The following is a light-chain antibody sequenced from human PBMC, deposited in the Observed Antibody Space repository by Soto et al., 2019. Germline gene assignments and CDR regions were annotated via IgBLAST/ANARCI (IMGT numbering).Light chain of an antibody. Sequence: EIVLTQSPGTLSLSPGERATLSCRASQSVSSSYLAWYQQKPGQAPRLLIYGASIRATGVPDRFSGSGSGTDFTFTISRLESEDFAVYCCQQYGSSPLTFGGGTKVEIK. CDR2: GAS. J-gene: IGKJ4*01. CDR3: QQYGSSPLT. CDR1: QSVSSSY. V-gene: IGKV3-20*01.